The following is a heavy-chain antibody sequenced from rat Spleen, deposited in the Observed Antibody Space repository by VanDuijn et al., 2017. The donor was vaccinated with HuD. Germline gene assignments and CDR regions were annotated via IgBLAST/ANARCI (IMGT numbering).Heavy chain of an antibody. V-gene: IGHV5-31*01. CDR3: TGPFDS. J-gene: IGHJ2*01. CDR2: ITNGGGRL. CDR1: GFIFKDYW. Sequence: EVQLVESGGGLVQPGRSLKLSCVASGFIFKDYWMTWIRQAPGKGLEWVASITNGGGRLYYSDSVKGRFNISRENAKSLLYLQMDSLRSDDTATYYCTGPFDSCGQGVMVTFSS.